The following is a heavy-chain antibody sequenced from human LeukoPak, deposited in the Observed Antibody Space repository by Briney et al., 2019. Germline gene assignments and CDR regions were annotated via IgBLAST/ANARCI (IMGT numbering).Heavy chain of an antibody. CDR3: ARKYGSGSYRPNWFDP. CDR2: IYTSGST. D-gene: IGHD3-10*01. Sequence: SETLSLTCTVSGGSINSGSYYWSWIRQPAGKGLEWIGRIYTSGSTNYNPSLKSRVTISVDTSKNQFSLKLNSVTAADTAVYYCARKYGSGSYRPNWFDPWGQGTLVTVSS. V-gene: IGHV4-61*02. CDR1: GGSINSGSYY. J-gene: IGHJ5*02.